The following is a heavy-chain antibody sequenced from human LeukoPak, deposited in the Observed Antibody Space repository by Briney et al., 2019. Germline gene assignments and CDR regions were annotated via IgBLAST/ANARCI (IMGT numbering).Heavy chain of an antibody. CDR1: GYIFSDYY. D-gene: IGHD3-3*01. Sequence: EASVKVSCKASGYIFSDYYTHWVRQAPGRGFEWMGWISRYSGATKLAQKFQGRVTLTRDTSISTAYVELSNLASDDTGVYYCVEWGGGESKVGFFDYWGQGTLVIVSS. CDR2: ISRYSGAT. CDR3: VEWGGGESKVGFFDY. V-gene: IGHV1-2*02. J-gene: IGHJ4*02.